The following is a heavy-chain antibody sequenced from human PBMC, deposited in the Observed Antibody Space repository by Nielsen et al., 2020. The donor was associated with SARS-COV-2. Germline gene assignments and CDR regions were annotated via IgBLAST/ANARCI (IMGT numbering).Heavy chain of an antibody. J-gene: IGHJ6*02. Sequence: GGSLRLSCAASGFPLRNYAMTWVRQAPGKGLEWVSAISGSGGSTYYADSVKGRFTISRDNSKNTLYLQMNSLRAEDTAVYYCAKDGGGMIVVVITIDYYYGMDVWGQGTTVTVSS. CDR3: AKDGGGMIVVVITIDYYYGMDV. D-gene: IGHD3-22*01. CDR2: ISGSGGST. V-gene: IGHV3-23*01. CDR1: GFPLRNYA.